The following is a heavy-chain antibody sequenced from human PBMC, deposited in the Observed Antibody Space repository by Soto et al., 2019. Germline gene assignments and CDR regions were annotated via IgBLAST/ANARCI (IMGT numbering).Heavy chain of an antibody. CDR2: IKYSGTT. CDR3: ARRGDYDILTGYYRAPYFDI. Sequence: SETLSLTCTVSGGSISSSRCHWGWIRQPPGKGLEWIASIKYSGTTFYNPSLKSRVTLSVDTSKNQFALKLSSVTAADTAVYYCARRGDYDILTGYYRAPYFDIWGQGTMVT. J-gene: IGHJ3*02. D-gene: IGHD3-9*01. V-gene: IGHV4-39*01. CDR1: GGSISSSRCH.